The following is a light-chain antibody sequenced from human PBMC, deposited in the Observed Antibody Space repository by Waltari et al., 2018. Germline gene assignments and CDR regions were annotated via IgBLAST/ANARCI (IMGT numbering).Light chain of an antibody. J-gene: IGLJ1*01. CDR2: EVS. V-gene: IGLV2-14*01. Sequence: QSALTQPASVSGSPGQSITISCTGTSSDIGAYKYVSWYQQHPGQAPKLIIYEVSNRPSGVSIRFSGSKSGNTASLSISGLQAEDEADYYCISFTSSVTYVFGTGTRVTVV. CDR3: ISFTSSVTYV. CDR1: SSDIGAYKY.